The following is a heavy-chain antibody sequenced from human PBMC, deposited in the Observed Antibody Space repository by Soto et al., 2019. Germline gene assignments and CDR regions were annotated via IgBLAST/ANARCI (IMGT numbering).Heavy chain of an antibody. Sequence: GGSLRLSCAASGFTFSSYSMNWVRQAPGKGLERVSSISSSSSYIYYADSVKGRFTISRDNAKNSLYLQMNSLRAEDTAVYYCASYECRGGSCYGPHQHWGQGTLVTVSS. CDR3: ASYECRGGSCYGPHQH. CDR1: GFTFSSYS. CDR2: ISSSSSYI. D-gene: IGHD2-15*01. V-gene: IGHV3-21*01. J-gene: IGHJ1*01.